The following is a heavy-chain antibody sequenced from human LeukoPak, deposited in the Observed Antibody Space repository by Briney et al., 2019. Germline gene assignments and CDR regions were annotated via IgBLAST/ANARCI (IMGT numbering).Heavy chain of an antibody. CDR2: INHSGYT. CDR3: SRQVVGNDY. D-gene: IGHD3-22*01. Sequence: PSETLSLTCAVYGESSFSSYYWSWIRQTPGGALEWTGKINHSGYTNYNPSLKSRVTLSIDTSKNQFSLRLNSVTAADTAVYYCSRQVVGNDYWGQGTLVTVSS. V-gene: IGHV4-34*01. J-gene: IGHJ4*02. CDR1: GESSFSSYY.